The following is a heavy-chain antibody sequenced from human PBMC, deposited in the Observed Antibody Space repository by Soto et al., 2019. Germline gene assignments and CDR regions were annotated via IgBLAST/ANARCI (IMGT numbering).Heavy chain of an antibody. D-gene: IGHD6-19*01. V-gene: IGHV3-33*01. CDR1: GFTFSSYG. CDR2: IWYDGSNK. Sequence: VQLVESGGGVVQPGRSLRLSCAASGFTFSSYGMHWVRQAPGKGLEWVAVIWYDGSNKYYADSVKGRFTISRDNSKNTLYLQMNSLRAEDTAVYYCARALSSGWQSPFDYWGQGTLVTVSS. J-gene: IGHJ4*02. CDR3: ARALSSGWQSPFDY.